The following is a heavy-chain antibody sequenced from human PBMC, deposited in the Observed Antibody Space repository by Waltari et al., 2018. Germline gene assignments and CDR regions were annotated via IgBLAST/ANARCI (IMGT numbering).Heavy chain of an antibody. Sequence: EVQLVESGGGLVQPGGSLRLSCVASGFTFSDHYMDWVRQAPGKGLEWVGRTRNKANSYTTEYAASGKGRFTISRDESKNSLYLQMNSLKTEDTAVYYCARERGYSYGYAAFDYWGQGTLVTVSS. J-gene: IGHJ4*02. V-gene: IGHV3-72*01. CDR3: ARERGYSYGYAAFDY. CDR2: TRNKANSYTT. D-gene: IGHD5-18*01. CDR1: GFTFSDHY.